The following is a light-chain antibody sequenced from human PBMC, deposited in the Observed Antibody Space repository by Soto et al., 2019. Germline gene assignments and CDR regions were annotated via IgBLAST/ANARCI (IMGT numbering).Light chain of an antibody. J-gene: IGKJ5*01. V-gene: IGKV3-20*01. CDR1: QRVSSNY. CDR3: QQFGASPIT. CDR2: GAS. Sequence: EIVLTQSPGTLSFSPEESATLSCRASQRVSSNYLAWYRQRPGQAPRLLIYGASNRATGIPDRFSGSGSGTDFTLTISRLEPEDFAVYYCQQFGASPITFGQGTRLEI.